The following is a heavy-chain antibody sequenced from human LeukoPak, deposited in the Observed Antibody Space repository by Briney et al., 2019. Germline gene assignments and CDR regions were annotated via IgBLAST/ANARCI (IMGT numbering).Heavy chain of an antibody. J-gene: IGHJ4*02. V-gene: IGHV3-23*01. Sequence: PGGSLRLSCAASGFTFTKYALNWVRQAPGKGLEWVSTINVNGDTTYYADSVRGRFIVPRDNSKNTLYLEMNSLRVEDTAIYYCVASFDYWGQGTLVTVSS. CDR2: INVNGDTT. CDR3: VASFDY. CDR1: GFTFTKYA.